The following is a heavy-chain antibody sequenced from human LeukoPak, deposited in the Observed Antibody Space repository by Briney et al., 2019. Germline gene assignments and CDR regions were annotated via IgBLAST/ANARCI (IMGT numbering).Heavy chain of an antibody. J-gene: IGHJ6*03. V-gene: IGHV4-30-2*01. CDR1: GGSISSGGYS. CDR3: AREPKSHIVVVPAAIWGAKPPNNYYYYMDV. Sequence: PSETLSLTCAVSGGSISSGGYSWSWIRQPPGKGLEWIGYIYYSGSTYYNPSLKSRVTISVDTSKNQFSLKLSSVTAADTAVYYCAREPKSHIVVVPAAIWGAKPPNNYYYYMDVWGKGTTVTVSS. CDR2: IYYSGST. D-gene: IGHD2-2*01.